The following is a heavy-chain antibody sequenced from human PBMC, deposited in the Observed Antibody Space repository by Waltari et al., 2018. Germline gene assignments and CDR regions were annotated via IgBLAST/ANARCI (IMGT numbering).Heavy chain of an antibody. CDR2: ISGSGGTT. CDR1: GFTFSSYA. J-gene: IGHJ4*02. Sequence: EVQLLESGGGLVQPGGSLRLSCAASGFTFSSYAMRCVRQGPGKGLEGVAAISGSGGTTYSADPVKGRFTISRDNSKNTLYLQMTSLRAEDTAVYYCAKSCSTSCYTCQLCYWGQGTLVTVSS. CDR3: AKSCSTSCYTCQLCY. V-gene: IGHV3-23*01. D-gene: IGHD2-2*02.